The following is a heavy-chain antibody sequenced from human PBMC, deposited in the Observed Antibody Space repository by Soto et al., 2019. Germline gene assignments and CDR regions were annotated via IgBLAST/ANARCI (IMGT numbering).Heavy chain of an antibody. CDR2: INAGNGNT. Sequence: ASVKVSCKASGYTFTSYAMHWVRQAPGQRLEWMGWINAGNGNTKYSQKFQGRVTITRDTSASTAYMELSSLRSEDTAVYYCARGRYCSSTSCYDAFDIWGQGTMVTVSS. V-gene: IGHV1-3*01. J-gene: IGHJ3*02. CDR3: ARGRYCSSTSCYDAFDI. D-gene: IGHD2-2*01. CDR1: GYTFTSYA.